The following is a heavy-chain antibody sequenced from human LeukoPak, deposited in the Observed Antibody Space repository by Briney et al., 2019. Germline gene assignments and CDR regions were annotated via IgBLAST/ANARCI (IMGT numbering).Heavy chain of an antibody. V-gene: IGHV3-13*01. D-gene: IGHD1-26*01. CDR2: IGTAGDT. CDR1: GFTFSSYD. J-gene: IGHJ4*02. Sequence: GGSLRLSCAASGFTFSSYDMHWVRQATGKGLEWVSAIGTAGDTYYPGSVKGRFTISRENAKNSLHLQMNSLRAGDTAVYYCAGRVAGATHYYFDYWGQGTLVTVSS. CDR3: AGRVAGATHYYFDY.